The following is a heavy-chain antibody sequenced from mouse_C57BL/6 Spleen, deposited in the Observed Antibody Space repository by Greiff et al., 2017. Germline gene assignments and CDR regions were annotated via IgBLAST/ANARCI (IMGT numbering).Heavy chain of an antibody. CDR3: VRMYYDGSSDEYYAMDY. D-gene: IGHD1-1*01. CDR1: GYAFSSSW. CDR2: IYPGDGDT. V-gene: IGHV1-82*01. J-gene: IGHJ4*01. Sequence: QVQLQQSGPELVKPGASVKISCKASGYAFSSSWMNWVKQRPGKGLEWIGRIYPGDGDTNSNGKFKGKATLTSDKSSSTAYMHLSSLTSEDAAVYFCVRMYYDGSSDEYYAMDYWGQGTSVTVSS.